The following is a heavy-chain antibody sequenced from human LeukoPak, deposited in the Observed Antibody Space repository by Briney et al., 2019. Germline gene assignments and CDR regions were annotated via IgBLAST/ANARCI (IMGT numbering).Heavy chain of an antibody. V-gene: IGHV1-69*04. CDR2: IIPNLGTT. Sequence: SVKVSCKASGGTSNSHAISWVRQAPGQGLEWRGRIIPNLGTTNRAQNFQDRVTLTADKSTNTAYMELTSLTSGDTAVYYCATTNDGGGYQWGDFFDFWGQGTLVTVSS. CDR3: ATTNDGGGYQWGDFFDF. J-gene: IGHJ4*02. D-gene: IGHD3-22*01. CDR1: GGTSNSHA.